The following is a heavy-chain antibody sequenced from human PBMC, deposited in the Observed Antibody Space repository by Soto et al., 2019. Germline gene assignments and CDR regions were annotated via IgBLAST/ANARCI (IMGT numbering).Heavy chain of an antibody. Sequence: EVPLLESGGGLVQPGGSLRLSCAASGFTFSSYAMRWVRQAPVKGLEWVSAISGSGGSTYYADSVKGRFTISRDNSKTPLYLQMNSLRCEDTAVYYCARRGCGSYYDYWGQGTLVTVSS. CDR3: ARRGCGSYYDY. CDR1: GFTFSSYA. J-gene: IGHJ4*02. V-gene: IGHV3-23*01. CDR2: ISGSGGST. D-gene: IGHD1-26*01.